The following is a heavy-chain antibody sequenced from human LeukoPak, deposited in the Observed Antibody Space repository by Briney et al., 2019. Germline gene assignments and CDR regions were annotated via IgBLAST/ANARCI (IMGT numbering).Heavy chain of an antibody. Sequence: GAALKISCKCAGSNFTSYWISGVRQLPGKGLEWMGRIDPSGSYIYYSPSFQGHVTISADKSISTAYLQCSSLKASDTAMYYCARHGLVGRGSSGDIDYWGQGTLVTVSS. D-gene: IGHD2-21*01. V-gene: IGHV5-10-1*01. J-gene: IGHJ4*02. CDR1: GSNFTSYW. CDR3: ARHGLVGRGSSGDIDY. CDR2: IDPSGSYI.